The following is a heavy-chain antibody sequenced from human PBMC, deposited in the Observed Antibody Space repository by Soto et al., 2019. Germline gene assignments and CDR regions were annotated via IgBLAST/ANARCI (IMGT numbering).Heavy chain of an antibody. D-gene: IGHD1-26*01. CDR3: ARYSGNYQDAFDI. Sequence: ASVKVSCKASGYSFTSYTMHWVRQAPGQRLEWMGWINTGNGKTKYSQKFQGRVTNTMNKPASTAYMELSSLRSEDTAVYYCARYSGNYQDAFDIWGQGTMVIVSS. J-gene: IGHJ3*02. CDR2: INTGNGKT. V-gene: IGHV1-3*04. CDR1: GYSFTSYT.